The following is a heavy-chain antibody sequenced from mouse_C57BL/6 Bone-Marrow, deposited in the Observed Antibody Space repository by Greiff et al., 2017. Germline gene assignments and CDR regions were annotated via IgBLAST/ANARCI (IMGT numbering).Heavy chain of an antibody. Sequence: DVHLVESEGGLVQPGSSMKLSCTASGFTFSDYYMAWVRQVPEKGLEWVANINYDGSSTYYLDSLKSRFILSRDNAKNILYLQMSSLKSEDTATYYCARVGYYGNHYFDYWGQGTTLTVSS. V-gene: IGHV5-16*01. CDR3: ARVGYYGNHYFDY. D-gene: IGHD2-1*01. CDR2: INYDGSST. J-gene: IGHJ2*01. CDR1: GFTFSDYY.